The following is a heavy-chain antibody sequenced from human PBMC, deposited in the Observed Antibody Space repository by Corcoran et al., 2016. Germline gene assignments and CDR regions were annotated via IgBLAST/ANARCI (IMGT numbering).Heavy chain of an antibody. J-gene: IGHJ4*02. V-gene: IGHV5-10-1*03. D-gene: IGHD3-22*01. Sequence: EVQLVQSGAEVKKPGESLRISCKGSKYSFTNYWISWVCQVPGKGLEWMGRIDPSDSYTNYSPSFQGHVTISADKSISTAYLQWSSLMTSDNATDYCAKRRVRGYDSSGYGFDYWGQGTLVTVSS. CDR2: IDPSDSYT. CDR1: KYSFTNYW. CDR3: AKRRVRGYDSSGYGFDY.